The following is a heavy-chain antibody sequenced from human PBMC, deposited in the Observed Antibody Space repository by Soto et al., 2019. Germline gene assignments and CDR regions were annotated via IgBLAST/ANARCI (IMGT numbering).Heavy chain of an antibody. CDR2: ISISGATI. CDR1: GFTFSDFY. J-gene: IGHJ5*02. Sequence: PGGSLRLSCAASGFTFSDFYMSWIRQAPGKGLEWVSYISISGATIYYADSVKGRFTISRDNAKNSLYLQMNSLRAEDTAVYYCARDRIADRVLNWFDPWGQGTLVTVSS. V-gene: IGHV3-11*01. D-gene: IGHD6-13*01. CDR3: ARDRIADRVLNWFDP.